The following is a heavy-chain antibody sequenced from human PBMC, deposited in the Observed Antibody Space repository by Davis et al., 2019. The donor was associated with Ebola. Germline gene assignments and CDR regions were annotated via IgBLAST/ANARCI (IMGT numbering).Heavy chain of an antibody. Sequence: SETLSLTCAVYGGSFSGYYWSWIRQPPGKGLEWIGEINHSGSTNYNPSLKSRVTISVDTSKNQFSLKLSSVTAADTAVYYCAKWNQHSSSYDYWGQGTLVTVSS. CDR2: INHSGST. CDR1: GGSFSGYY. CDR3: AKWNQHSSSYDY. V-gene: IGHV4-34*01. J-gene: IGHJ4*02. D-gene: IGHD6-6*01.